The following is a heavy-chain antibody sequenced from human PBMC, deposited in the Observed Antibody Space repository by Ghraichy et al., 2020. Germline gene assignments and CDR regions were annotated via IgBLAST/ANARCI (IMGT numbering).Heavy chain of an antibody. J-gene: IGHJ4*02. V-gene: IGHV1-18*01. Sequence: ASVKVSCKASGYTFTSYGISWVRQAPGQGLEWMGWISAYNGNTNYAQKLQGRVTMTTDTSTSTAYMELRSLRSDDTAVYYCALLGYCTGGVCYTDFDYWGQGTLVTVSS. D-gene: IGHD2-8*02. CDR2: ISAYNGNT. CDR1: GYTFTSYG. CDR3: ALLGYCTGGVCYTDFDY.